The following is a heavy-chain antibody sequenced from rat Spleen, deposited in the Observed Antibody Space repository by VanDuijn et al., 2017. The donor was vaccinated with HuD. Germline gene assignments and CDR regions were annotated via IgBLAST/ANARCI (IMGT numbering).Heavy chain of an antibody. CDR1: GYSITSNY. CDR3: ARHGYDGSYYYWDY. CDR2: ISYSGST. J-gene: IGHJ2*01. Sequence: EVQLQESGPGLVKPSQSISLTCSVTGYSITSNYWGWIRKFPGNKMEWMGYISYSGSTDYNPSLKSRISITRATSKNQFFLQLNSVTTEDTATYYCARHGYDGSYYYWDYWGQGVMVTVSS. D-gene: IGHD1-12*02. V-gene: IGHV3-1*01.